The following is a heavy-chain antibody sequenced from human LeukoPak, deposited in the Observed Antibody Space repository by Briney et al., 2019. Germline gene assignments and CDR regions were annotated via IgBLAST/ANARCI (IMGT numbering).Heavy chain of an antibody. V-gene: IGHV1-46*01. D-gene: IGHD1-26*01. J-gene: IGHJ4*02. CDR2: INPSGGST. CDR3: ARGYLRGGARPIATY. Sequence: ASVKVSCKASGYTFTSYYMHWVRQAPGQGLEWMGIINPSGGSTSYAQKFQGRVTMTRDTSTSTVYMELSSLRSEDTAVYYCARGYLRGGARPIATYWGQGTLVTVSS. CDR1: GYTFTSYY.